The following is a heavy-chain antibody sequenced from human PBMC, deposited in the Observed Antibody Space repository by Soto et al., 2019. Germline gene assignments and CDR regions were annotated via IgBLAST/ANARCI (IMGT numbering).Heavy chain of an antibody. D-gene: IGHD2-2*01. J-gene: IGHJ4*01. CDR1: GFTFRNYA. V-gene: IGHV3-23*01. Sequence: EVQLLESGGGLVQPGGSLRLSCAASGFTFRNYAMSWARQAPGKGLEWVSAISGSGGTTHYADSVKGRFTISRDNSKNTLYLQMNSLRVEDTAVYYCAKDRSSTSCYAFDYWGHGSLVTVSS. CDR2: ISGSGGTT. CDR3: AKDRSSTSCYAFDY.